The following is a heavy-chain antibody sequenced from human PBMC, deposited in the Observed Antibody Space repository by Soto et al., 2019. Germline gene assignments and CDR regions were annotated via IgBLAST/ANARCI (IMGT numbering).Heavy chain of an antibody. D-gene: IGHD3-22*01. CDR3: ARGRHDSSGYYSES. CDR2: ISAYNGNT. J-gene: IGHJ5*02. CDR1: GYTFTSYG. V-gene: IGHV1-18*01. Sequence: QVQLVQSGAEVKKPGASVKVSCKASGYTFTSYGISWVRQAPGQGLEWMGWISAYNGNTNYAQKLQGRVTMTTDTSTSTASMELRRLRSAATAVYYCARGRHDSSGYYSESWGQGTLVTVSS.